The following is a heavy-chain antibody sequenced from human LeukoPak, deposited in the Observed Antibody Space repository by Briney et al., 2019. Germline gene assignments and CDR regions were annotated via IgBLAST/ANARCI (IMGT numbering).Heavy chain of an antibody. J-gene: IGHJ4*02. CDR2: IHPNSGGT. D-gene: IGHD3-22*01. CDR3: ARVYYDSSGYLLFDY. CDR1: GYTFTGYY. Sequence: ASVKVSFKASGYTFTGYYMHWVRQAPGQGLEWMGRIHPNSGGTNYAQKFQGRVTMTRDTSISTAYMELSRLRSDDTAVYYCARVYYDSSGYLLFDYWGQGTLVTVSS. V-gene: IGHV1-2*06.